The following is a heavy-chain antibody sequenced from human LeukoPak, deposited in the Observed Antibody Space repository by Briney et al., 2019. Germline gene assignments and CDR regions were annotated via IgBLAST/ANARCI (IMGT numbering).Heavy chain of an antibody. D-gene: IGHD1-7*01. CDR3: ARPLTGTTTVFDY. CDR1: GFTVSSNY. Sequence: GGSLRLSCAASGFTVSSNYMSWVRQAPGKGLEWVSIIYSGGSGGSTYYADSVKGRFILSRDNAKNSLYLQMNSLRAEDTAVYYCARPLTGTTTVFDYWGQGTLVTVSS. J-gene: IGHJ4*02. CDR2: IYSGGSGGST. V-gene: IGHV3-53*01.